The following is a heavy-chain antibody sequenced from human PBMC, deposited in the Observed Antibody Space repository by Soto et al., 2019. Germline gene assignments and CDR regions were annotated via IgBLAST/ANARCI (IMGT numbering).Heavy chain of an antibody. J-gene: IGHJ4*02. CDR2: ISYGSSNK. Sequence: VQLLESGGGLIQPGGSLRLSCAASGFTFSYGIHWLRQAPGKGLEWVAYISYGSSNKFYGDSVKGRFTISRDISKNTQFLQMNSLRAEDTAVYYCAKLVIGYCSGNTCDDYWGQGTLVAVSS. D-gene: IGHD2-15*01. V-gene: IGHV3-30*18. CDR3: AKLVIGYCSGNTCDDY. CDR1: GFTFSYG.